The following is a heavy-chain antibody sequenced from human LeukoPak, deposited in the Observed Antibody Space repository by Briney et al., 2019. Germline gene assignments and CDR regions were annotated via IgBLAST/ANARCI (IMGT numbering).Heavy chain of an antibody. CDR3: ARDYGTKGWFDP. D-gene: IGHD4-17*01. V-gene: IGHV4-59*01. J-gene: IGHJ5*02. CDR1: GGSISSYY. CDR2: TYYSGST. Sequence: SETLSLTCTVSGGSISSYYWSWIRQPPGKGLEWIGYTYYSGSTNYNPSLKSRVTISVDTSKNQFSLKLSSVTAADTAVYYCARDYGTKGWFDPWGQGTLVTVSS.